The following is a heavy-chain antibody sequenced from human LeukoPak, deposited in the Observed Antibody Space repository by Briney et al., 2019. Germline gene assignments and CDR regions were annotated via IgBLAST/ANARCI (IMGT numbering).Heavy chain of an antibody. CDR3: ARGRTGYSSGKYFQH. CDR1: GDSFTSVTDY. V-gene: IGHV4-39*07. D-gene: IGHD6-19*01. J-gene: IGHJ1*01. CDR2: GDYSGGT. Sequence: SETLSLTCTVSGDSFTSVTDYWAWIRQPPGKGLEWIASGDYSGGTYYNPSLKSRVTISVDTSKNQFSLKLSSVTTADTAVYYCARGRTGYSSGKYFQHWGQGALVTVSS.